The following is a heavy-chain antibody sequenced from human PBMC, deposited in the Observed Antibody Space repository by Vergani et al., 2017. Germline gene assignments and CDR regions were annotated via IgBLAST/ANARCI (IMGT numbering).Heavy chain of an antibody. CDR2: IIHSGST. V-gene: IGHV4-34*12. CDR1: GGSFSGYY. Sequence: QVQLQQWGAGLLKPSETLSLTCAVYGGSFSGYYWRWIRQPPGKGVEWIGEIIHSGSTNYNPSLKSRVTISVDTSKNQFSLKLSSVTAADTAVYYCARVHPCGSYSYYYYYMDVWGKGTTVTVSS. J-gene: IGHJ6*03. CDR3: ARVHPCGSYSYYYYYMDV. D-gene: IGHD1-26*01.